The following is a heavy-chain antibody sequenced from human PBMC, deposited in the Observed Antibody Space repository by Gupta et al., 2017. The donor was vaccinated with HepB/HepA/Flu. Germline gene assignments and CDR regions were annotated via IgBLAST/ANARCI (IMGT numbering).Heavy chain of an antibody. CDR1: GFTFSDYY. CDR2: ISSSGSTI. D-gene: IGHD5-24*01. J-gene: IGHJ4*02. V-gene: IGHV3-11*04. CDR3: ARDRYGYNFFDY. Sequence: QVQLVESGGGLVKPGGSMRLSCAASGFTFSDYYMSWIRQAQGKGLELVSYISSSGSTIYYADSVKGRFTISRDNAKNSMYLQMKSLRAEDTAVYYCARDRYGYNFFDYWGQGTLVTVSS.